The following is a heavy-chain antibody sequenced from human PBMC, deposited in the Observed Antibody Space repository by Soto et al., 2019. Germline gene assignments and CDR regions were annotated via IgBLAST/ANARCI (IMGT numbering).Heavy chain of an antibody. V-gene: IGHV3-7*05. D-gene: IGHD2-21*01. J-gene: IGHJ4*02. CDR3: ARSGDCGGPNCFAGFDY. CDR2: IKQGGSEK. Sequence: GGVLRLSRAAGGVNFRNYWSSWVRQAPGKRLDWVANIKQGGSEKYYVDSVKGRFSISRDNAKRSLFLQMSSLRAEDTAVYYCARSGDCGGPNCFAGFDYWGQGTPVTVSS. CDR1: GVNFRNYW.